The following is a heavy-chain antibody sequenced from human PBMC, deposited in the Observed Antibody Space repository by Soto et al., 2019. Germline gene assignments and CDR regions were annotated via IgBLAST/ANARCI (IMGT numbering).Heavy chain of an antibody. V-gene: IGHV1-69*13. CDR1: GGTFSSYA. CDR3: ARTMRIVATISGGYYYYGMDV. CDR2: IIPIFGTA. D-gene: IGHD5-12*01. Sequence: VASVKVSCKASGGTFSSYAISWVRQAPGQGLEWMGGIIPIFGTANYAQKFQGRVTITADESTSTAYMELSSLRSEDTAVYYCARTMRIVATISGGYYYYGMDVWGPGTTVTVSS. J-gene: IGHJ6*02.